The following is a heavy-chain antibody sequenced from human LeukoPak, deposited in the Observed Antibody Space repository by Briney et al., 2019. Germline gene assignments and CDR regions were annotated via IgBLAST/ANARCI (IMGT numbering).Heavy chain of an antibody. CDR2: ISTIGRT. V-gene: IGHV4-4*07. D-gene: IGHD4-11*01. Sequence: SETLSLTCTVSGGSISGYYWSWVRQPAGKGLEWIGRISTIGRTNYNPSLKSRVTMSVDTSMTQFSLKMRSVTAADTAVYYCARDDSPMTTVTTFAYWGQGTLVTVSS. J-gene: IGHJ4*02. CDR3: ARDDSPMTTVTTFAY. CDR1: GGSISGYY.